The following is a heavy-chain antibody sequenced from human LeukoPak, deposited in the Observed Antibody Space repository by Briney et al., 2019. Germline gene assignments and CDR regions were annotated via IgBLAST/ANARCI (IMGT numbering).Heavy chain of an antibody. D-gene: IGHD2-2*01. CDR1: GFTFSSYS. J-gene: IGHJ6*03. CDR3: ASVVVPAASYYYYYYMDV. CDR2: ISSSSSYI. Sequence: GGSLRLSCAASGFTFSSYSMNWVRQAPGKGLEWVSSISSSSSYIYYADSVKGRFTISRDNAKNSLYLQMNSLRAEDTAVYYCASVVVPAASYYYYYYMDVWGKGTTVTVSS. V-gene: IGHV3-21*01.